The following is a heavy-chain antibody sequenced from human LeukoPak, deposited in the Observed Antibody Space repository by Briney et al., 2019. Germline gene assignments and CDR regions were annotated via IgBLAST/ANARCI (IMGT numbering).Heavy chain of an antibody. J-gene: IGHJ3*02. Sequence: ASVKVSCKASGYTFTSYYMHWVRQAPGQGLEWMGIINPSGGSTSYAQKFQGRVTMTRDTSTSTVYMELGSLRSEDTAVYYCARATYDILTGYIRHDAFDIWGQGTMVTVSS. D-gene: IGHD3-9*01. CDR1: GYTFTSYY. V-gene: IGHV1-46*01. CDR2: INPSGGST. CDR3: ARATYDILTGYIRHDAFDI.